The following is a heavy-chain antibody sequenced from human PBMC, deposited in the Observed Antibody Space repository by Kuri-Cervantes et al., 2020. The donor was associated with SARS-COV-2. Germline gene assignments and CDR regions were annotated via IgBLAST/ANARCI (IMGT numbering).Heavy chain of an antibody. CDR1: GFTFSSYS. CDR2: INWNGGST. J-gene: IGHJ4*02. CDR3: VSGAARDY. Sequence: GESLKISCAASGFTFSSYSMNWVRQAPGKGLEWVSGINWNGGSTGYADSVKGRFTISRDNAKNSLYLQMNSLRAEDMALYYCVSGAARDYWGQGTLVTVSS. V-gene: IGHV3-20*04. D-gene: IGHD6-6*01.